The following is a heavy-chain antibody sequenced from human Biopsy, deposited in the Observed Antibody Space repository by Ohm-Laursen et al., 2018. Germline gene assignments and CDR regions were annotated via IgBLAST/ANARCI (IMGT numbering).Heavy chain of an antibody. Sequence: SETLSLTCNVSGGSLSLSYWSWIRQPPGKGLEWIGYIYSSGGTDYNPSLKSRVTISLDTSKNQFSLTLNSVTAADTAVYYCARATNSTGWPYYYFYGMDVWGQGTTVTVSS. CDR2: IYSSGGT. V-gene: IGHV4-59*01. CDR3: ARATNSTGWPYYYFYGMDV. J-gene: IGHJ6*02. D-gene: IGHD2/OR15-2a*01. CDR1: GGSLSLSY.